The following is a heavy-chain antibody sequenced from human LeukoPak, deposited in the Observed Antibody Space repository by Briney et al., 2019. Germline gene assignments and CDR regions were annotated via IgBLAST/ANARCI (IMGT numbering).Heavy chain of an antibody. Sequence: PGGSLRLSCAASGFTFSSYSMDWVRQAPGKGLEWVSYISSSSSTIYYADSVKGRFTISRDNAKNSLYLQMNSLRAEDTAVYYCARDTAMVGNYYYYMDVWGKGTTVTVSS. J-gene: IGHJ6*03. V-gene: IGHV3-48*01. CDR3: ARDTAMVGNYYYYMDV. D-gene: IGHD5-18*01. CDR2: ISSSSSTI. CDR1: GFTFSSYS.